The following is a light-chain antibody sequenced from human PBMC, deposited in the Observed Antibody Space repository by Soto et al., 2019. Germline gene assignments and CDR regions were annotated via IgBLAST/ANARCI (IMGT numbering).Light chain of an antibody. V-gene: IGKV3-20*01. CDR1: QTVRSIY. Sequence: VWTQYKGTLSLSLGERVTLSCRASQTVRSIYVAWYQQKVGQAPRLLIYGASSRTAGIPDRFSGSGSGTDFTLTISRLEPEDFAVYYCQQYGSSPPITFGQGTRLE. CDR2: GAS. CDR3: QQYGSSPPIT. J-gene: IGKJ5*01.